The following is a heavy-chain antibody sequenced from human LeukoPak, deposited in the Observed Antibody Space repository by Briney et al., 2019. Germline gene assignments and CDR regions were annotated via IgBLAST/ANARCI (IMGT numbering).Heavy chain of an antibody. CDR1: GFTFSSYA. Sequence: PGGSLRLSCTASGFTFSSYAMSWVRQAPGKGLEWVSSISDSGGRTYYADSVKGRFTISRDNSKNTLYLQMNSLRVEDTAVYYCANLITLGAWGQGTLGTVSS. J-gene: IGHJ5*02. D-gene: IGHD3-16*01. V-gene: IGHV3-23*01. CDR2: ISDSGGRT. CDR3: ANLITLGA.